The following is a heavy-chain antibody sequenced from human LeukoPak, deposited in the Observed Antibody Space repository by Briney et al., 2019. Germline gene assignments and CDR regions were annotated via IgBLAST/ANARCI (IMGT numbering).Heavy chain of an antibody. J-gene: IGHJ4*01. D-gene: IGHD3-10*01. CDR1: GYSFTSQD. CDR3: DTRGH. Sequence: GESLKISYKASGYSFTSQDINWMRQMPGKGLEWMGRIHPSDSSTDYNPPFQGHVTFSADKSITTAYLHWSSLKASDTAMYYCDTRGHWGHGTRVTVSS. V-gene: IGHV5-10-1*01. CDR2: IHPSDSST.